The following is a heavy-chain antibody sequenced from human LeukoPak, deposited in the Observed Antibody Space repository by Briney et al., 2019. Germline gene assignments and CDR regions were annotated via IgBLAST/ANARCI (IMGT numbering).Heavy chain of an antibody. CDR2: IYYSGST. CDR1: GGSISSGGYS. D-gene: IGHD6-13*01. J-gene: IGHJ4*02. CDR3: ARQRPIKQQLADFDY. V-gene: IGHV4-30-2*03. Sequence: SETLSLTCAVSGGSISSGGYSWSWIRQPPGKGLEWIGYIYYSGSTYYNPSLKSRVTISVDTSKNQFSLKLTSVTAADTAVYYCARQRPIKQQLADFDYWGQGTLVTVSS.